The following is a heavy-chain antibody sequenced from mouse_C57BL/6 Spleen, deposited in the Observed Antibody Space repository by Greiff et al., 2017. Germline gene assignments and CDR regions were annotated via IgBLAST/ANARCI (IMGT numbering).Heavy chain of an antibody. J-gene: IGHJ1*03. D-gene: IGHD1-1*01. CDR2: IDPSDSYT. Sequence: QVQLQQPGAELVRPGTSVKLSCKASGYTFTSYWMHWVKQRPGQGLEWIGVIDPSDSYTNYNQKFKGKATLTVDTSSSTAYMQLSSLTSEDSAVYYCARRGYGSRNDWYFDVWGTGTTVTVSS. V-gene: IGHV1-59*01. CDR3: ARRGYGSRNDWYFDV. CDR1: GYTFTSYW.